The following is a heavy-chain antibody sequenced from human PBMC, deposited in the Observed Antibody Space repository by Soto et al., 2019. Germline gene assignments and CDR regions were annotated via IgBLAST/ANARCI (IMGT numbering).Heavy chain of an antibody. J-gene: IGHJ6*02. D-gene: IGHD2-2*01. V-gene: IGHV3-23*01. Sequence: LRLSCAASGFTFSSYAMKWVRQAPGKGLEWVSLIGESGTPTYYADSVKGRFTISRDNSRNTLFLEMYSLRAEDTAVYYRARYIPGVRYYGIDVWGQGTTVTVSS. CDR1: GFTFSSYA. CDR3: ARYIPGVRYYGIDV. CDR2: IGESGTPT.